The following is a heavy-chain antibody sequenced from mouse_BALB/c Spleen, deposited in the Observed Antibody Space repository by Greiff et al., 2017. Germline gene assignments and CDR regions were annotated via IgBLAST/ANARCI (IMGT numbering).Heavy chain of an antibody. J-gene: IGHJ4*01. V-gene: IGHV6-6*02. CDR1: GFTFSNYW. CDR3: TRDRYADYAMDY. D-gene: IGHD2-14*01. CDR2: IRLKSNNYAT. Sequence: EVKLVESGGGLVQPGGSMKLSCVASGFTFSNYWMNWVRQSPEKGLEWVAEIRLKSNNYATHYAESVKGRFTISRDDSKSSVYLQMNNLRAEDTGIYYCTRDRYADYAMDYWGQGTSVTVSS.